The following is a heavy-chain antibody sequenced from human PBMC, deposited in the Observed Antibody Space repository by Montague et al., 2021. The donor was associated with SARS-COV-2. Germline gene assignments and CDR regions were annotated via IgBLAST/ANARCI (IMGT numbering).Heavy chain of an antibody. CDR2: INHRGTS. CDR1: GGSFSDYF. V-gene: IGHV4-34*01. Sequence: SETLSLTCAIYGGSFSDYFWTWIRQPPGKGLEWIGEINHRGTSNYNPSPKSRVSISVATSKNQFSLYLGSVTAADTAVYYCARGRQHFNMIVVVMTGGEYYFDYWGQGTLVTVSS. CDR3: ARGRQHFNMIVVVMTGGEYYFDY. J-gene: IGHJ4*02. D-gene: IGHD3-22*01.